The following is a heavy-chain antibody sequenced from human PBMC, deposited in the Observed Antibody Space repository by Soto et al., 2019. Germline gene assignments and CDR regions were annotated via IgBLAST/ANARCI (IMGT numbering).Heavy chain of an antibody. V-gene: IGHV1-69*01. CDR2: TIPVFNTA. Sequence: QVQLEQSGAEVKKPGSSVKVSCKASGGTLSDHGVAWLRQAPGQGLEWMGGTIPVFNTAKYAQKFQGRVTVTADQFTNIAYMELSSLRSEDTAFYFCARGVYGSVNYYPGPSAFDIWGQGTMVIVSS. D-gene: IGHD3-10*01. J-gene: IGHJ3*02. CDR3: ARGVYGSVNYYPGPSAFDI. CDR1: GGTLSDHG.